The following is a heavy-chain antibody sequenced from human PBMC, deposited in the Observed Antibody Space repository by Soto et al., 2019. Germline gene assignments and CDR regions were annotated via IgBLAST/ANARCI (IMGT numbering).Heavy chain of an antibody. J-gene: IGHJ4*02. Sequence: QVQLQESGPGLVKPSETLSLTCTVSGGSISRYYWSWIRQPPGKGLEWIGYISYSGGTKYSPSLKSRVTMSAETSKKQFALKLSAVTAADTAMYYCARVTGYSSCQFDYWGQGTLVTVSS. CDR1: GGSISRYY. CDR2: ISYSGGT. V-gene: IGHV4-59*01. CDR3: ARVTGYSSCQFDY. D-gene: IGHD6-13*01.